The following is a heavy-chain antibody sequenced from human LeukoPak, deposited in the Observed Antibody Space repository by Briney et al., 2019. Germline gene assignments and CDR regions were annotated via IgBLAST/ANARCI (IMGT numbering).Heavy chain of an antibody. Sequence: SETLSLTCTVSGGSISGHYWTWIRQPPGKGLEWIGQIHSSGRPYYNPSLKSRVTISVDTSKNQLSLKVTSVTGADTAVYYCARFGVDYDMDVWGQGTTVTVSS. D-gene: IGHD3-16*01. CDR3: ARFGVDYDMDV. J-gene: IGHJ6*02. CDR1: GGSISGHY. V-gene: IGHV4-59*11. CDR2: IHSSGRP.